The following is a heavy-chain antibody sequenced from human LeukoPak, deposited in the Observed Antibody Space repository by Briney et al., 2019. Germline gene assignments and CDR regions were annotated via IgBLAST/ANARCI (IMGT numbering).Heavy chain of an antibody. CDR2: ISGSGGST. CDR1: GFTFSSYG. D-gene: IGHD3-10*01. J-gene: IGHJ4*02. V-gene: IGHV3-23*01. CDR3: AKDRPFSVRGVIYYFDY. Sequence: GGSLRLSCAASGFTFSSYGMSWVRQAPGKGLEWVSAISGSGGSTYYADSVKGRFTISRDNSKNTLYLQMNSLRAEDTAVYYCAKDRPFSVRGVIYYFDYWGQGTLVTVSS.